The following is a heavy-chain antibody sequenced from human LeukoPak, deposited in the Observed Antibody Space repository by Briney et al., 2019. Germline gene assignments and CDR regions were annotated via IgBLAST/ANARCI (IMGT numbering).Heavy chain of an antibody. CDR3: ARDRNWAFEN. Sequence: GGSLRLSCTASGLTFSTYSMNWVRQAPGKGLEWLSYIISSGDTTQYADSVKGRFTISRDNGKNSVSLQMNSLRAEDTAIYYCARDRNWAFENWGQGILVTVSS. V-gene: IGHV3-48*01. CDR1: GLTFSTYS. J-gene: IGHJ4*02. CDR2: IISSGDTT. D-gene: IGHD1-14*01.